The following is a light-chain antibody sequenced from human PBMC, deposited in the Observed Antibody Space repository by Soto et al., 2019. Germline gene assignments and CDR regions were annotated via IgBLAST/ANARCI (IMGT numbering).Light chain of an antibody. Sequence: DLQMTQSPSSLSASVGDRVTITCRASHDITNYLAWFQQKPGKAPKSLIYTSSSLQSGVPSRFRGSVSGTHFTPTISSLQPEDFATYYCQQYHSYPITFGPGTRLEMK. CDR2: TSS. V-gene: IGKV1-16*01. J-gene: IGKJ5*01. CDR3: QQYHSYPIT. CDR1: HDITNY.